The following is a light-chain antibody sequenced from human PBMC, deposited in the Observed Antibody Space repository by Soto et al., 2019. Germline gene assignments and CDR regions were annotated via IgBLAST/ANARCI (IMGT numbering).Light chain of an antibody. J-gene: IGKJ1*01. CDR2: VAS. CDR1: QSVSSSY. V-gene: IGKV3-20*01. Sequence: EIVLTQSPGTLSLSPGERATLSCRASQSVSSSYLAWFQQKSGQAPRLLIYVASSRATGIPDRFSGSGSGTDFTLTICRLEPEDFAVYYCQQYGSYPVTFGRGTKVEIK. CDR3: QQYGSYPVT.